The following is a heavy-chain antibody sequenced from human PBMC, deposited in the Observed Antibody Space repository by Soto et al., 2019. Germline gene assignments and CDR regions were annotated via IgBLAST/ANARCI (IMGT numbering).Heavy chain of an antibody. CDR3: ARSMTTVVTLDY. CDR1: GGSISSSSYY. J-gene: IGHJ4*02. Sequence: QLQLQESGPGLVKPSETLSLTCTVSGGSISSSSYYWGWIRQPPGKGLEWIGSIYYSGSTYYNPSLTSRVTISVATSKTQFSLKRSYVTAADTAVYYCARSMTTVVTLDYWGQGTLVTVSS. CDR2: IYYSGST. V-gene: IGHV4-39*01. D-gene: IGHD4-17*01.